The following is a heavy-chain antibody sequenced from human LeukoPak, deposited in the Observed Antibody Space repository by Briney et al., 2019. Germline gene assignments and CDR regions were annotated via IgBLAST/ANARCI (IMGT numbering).Heavy chain of an antibody. CDR2: ISYDGSNK. Sequence: AGGSLRLSCAASGFTFSSYAMHWVRQAPGKGLEWVAVISYDGSNKYYADSVKGRFTISRDNSKNTLYLQMNSLRAEDTAVYYCARDYMDDYGAFDICGQGTMVTVSS. CDR3: ARDYMDDYGAFDI. V-gene: IGHV3-30-3*01. D-gene: IGHD4-17*01. CDR1: GFTFSSYA. J-gene: IGHJ3*02.